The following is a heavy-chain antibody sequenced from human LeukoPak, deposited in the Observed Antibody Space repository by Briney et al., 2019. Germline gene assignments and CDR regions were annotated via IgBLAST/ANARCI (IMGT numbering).Heavy chain of an antibody. CDR3: ARGAMVRGVIITW. Sequence: SETLSLTCAVYGGSFSGYYWSWIRQPPGKGLEWIGEINHSGSTNYNPSLKSRVTISVDTSKNQFSLKLSSVTAADTAVYYCARGAMVRGVIITWWGQGTLVTVSS. D-gene: IGHD3-10*01. V-gene: IGHV4-34*01. CDR1: GGSFSGYY. J-gene: IGHJ4*02. CDR2: INHSGST.